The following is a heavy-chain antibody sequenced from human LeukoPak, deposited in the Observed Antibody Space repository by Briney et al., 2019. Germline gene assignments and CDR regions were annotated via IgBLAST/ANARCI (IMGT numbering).Heavy chain of an antibody. CDR2: ISSSSSYI. Sequence: GGSLRLSCAASGFTFSSYSMNWVRQAPGTGLEWVSSISSSSSYIYYADSVKGRFTISRDNAKNSLYLQMNSLRAEDTAVYYCAGDRLGTMRNYYFDYWGQGTLVTVSS. V-gene: IGHV3-21*01. J-gene: IGHJ4*02. CDR3: AGDRLGTMRNYYFDY. CDR1: GFTFSSYS. D-gene: IGHD1-7*01.